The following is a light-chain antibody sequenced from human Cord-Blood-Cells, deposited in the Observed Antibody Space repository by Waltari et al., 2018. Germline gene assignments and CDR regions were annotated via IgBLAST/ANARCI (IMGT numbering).Light chain of an antibody. Sequence: DIVMTQSPLSLPVTPGEPASISCRPSQSLLHSNGYNYLDWYLQKPGQSPQLLIYLGSNRASEVPDRFSGSGSGTDFTLKISRVEAEDVGVYYCMQALQTPRTVGQGTKVEIK. V-gene: IGKV2-28*01. CDR1: QSLLHSNGYNY. CDR2: LGS. J-gene: IGKJ1*01. CDR3: MQALQTPRT.